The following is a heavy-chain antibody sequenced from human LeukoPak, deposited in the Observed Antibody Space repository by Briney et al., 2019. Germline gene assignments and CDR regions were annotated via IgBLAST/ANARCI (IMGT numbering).Heavy chain of an antibody. D-gene: IGHD3-10*01. CDR1: GFTFSTYG. CDR3: AKRGPASPESGKYYFDY. J-gene: IGHJ4*02. CDR2: ISGSAAAT. V-gene: IGHV3-23*01. Sequence: GGSLRLSCAASGFTFSTYGMTWVRQAPGKGLEWVSAISGSAAATFYADSVKGRFTISRDNSEKAVYLQMDSLRAEDTAVYYCAKRGPASPESGKYYFDYWGQGALVTVSS.